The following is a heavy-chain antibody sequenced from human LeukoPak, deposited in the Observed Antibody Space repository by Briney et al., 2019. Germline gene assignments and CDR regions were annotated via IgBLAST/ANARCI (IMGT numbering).Heavy chain of an antibody. V-gene: IGHV3-74*01. D-gene: IGHD7-27*01. CDR2: ISGDGSRT. CDR1: GFTFSSNW. J-gene: IGHJ4*02. CDR3: ARPLGPSVDFDY. Sequence: PGGSLRLSCAASGFTFSSNWMDWVRQAPGKGLVWVSRISGDGSRTDYADSVKGRFTISRDNRKNTLYLQMNSLRAEDTAVYYCARPLGPSVDFDYWGQGTLVTVSS.